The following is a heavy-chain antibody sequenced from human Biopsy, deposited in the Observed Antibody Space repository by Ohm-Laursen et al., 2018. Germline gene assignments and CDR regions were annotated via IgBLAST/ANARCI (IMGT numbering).Heavy chain of an antibody. CDR3: ARGQALKSFDY. J-gene: IGHJ4*02. CDR1: GGSTSSSY. V-gene: IGHV4-59*08. Sequence: SETLSLTCTVSGGSTSSSYWSWVRQPPGKGLEWIGYISYSGITNYNASLKSRVTISVDTSKNQFSLKLSSVTAADTAGYYCARGQALKSFDYWGQGTLVTVSS. CDR2: ISYSGIT.